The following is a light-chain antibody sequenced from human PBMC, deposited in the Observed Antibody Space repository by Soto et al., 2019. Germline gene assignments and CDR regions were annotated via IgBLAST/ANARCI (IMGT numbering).Light chain of an antibody. J-gene: IGLJ1*01. V-gene: IGLV2-14*03. CDR1: SSDVGAYNH. CDR3: LSYTTSTTYV. CDR2: DVS. Sequence: SVLTQPAAVSGSPGHSITISCPGTSSDVGAYNHVSWFQHHPGKAPKLMIYDVSNRPSGVSNRFSGSKSGNTASLTISGLQAEDEADYYCLSYTTSTTYVFGTGTKVTVL.